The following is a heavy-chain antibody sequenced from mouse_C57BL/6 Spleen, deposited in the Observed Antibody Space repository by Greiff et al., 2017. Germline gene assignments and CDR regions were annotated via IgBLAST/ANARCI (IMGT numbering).Heavy chain of an antibody. D-gene: IGHD3-2*02. Sequence: QVQLQQSGPGLLQPSQSLSITCTVSGFSLTSSGVPWFRQSPGPGLEWLGVLWRGGSTDYNAAFISILSISKDNAKSQVFFKMNSMQADDTAIYYWARKGTAQATYYARDYWGQGTSVTVSS. CDR3: ARKGTAQATYYARDY. J-gene: IGHJ4*01. CDR1: GFSLTSSG. V-gene: IGHV2-2*01. CDR2: LWRGGST.